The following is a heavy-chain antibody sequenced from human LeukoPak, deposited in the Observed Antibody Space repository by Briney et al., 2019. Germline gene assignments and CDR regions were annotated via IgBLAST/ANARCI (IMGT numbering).Heavy chain of an antibody. CDR2: IFSDDST. Sequence: GGSLRLSCAPSGFTVSSNYMSWVRHAPGKGLEWGSVIFSDDSTYYADSVKGRFTISRDNSKNTLYLQMNSLRAEDTAVYYRARVQGSGQPRWYWGQGTLVTVSS. V-gene: IGHV3-66*01. J-gene: IGHJ4*02. CDR3: ARVQGSGQPRWY. CDR1: GFTVSSNY. D-gene: IGHD2-15*01.